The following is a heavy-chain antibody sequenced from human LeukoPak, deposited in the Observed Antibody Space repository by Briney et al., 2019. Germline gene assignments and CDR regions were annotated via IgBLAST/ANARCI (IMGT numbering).Heavy chain of an antibody. V-gene: IGHV4-59*01. D-gene: IGHD6-6*01. J-gene: IGHJ2*01. Sequence: SETLSLTCTVSGGSISGYYWSWIRQPPGKGLEWMGYIYYSGSTNYNPSPKSRVTISVDTSKNQFSLKLSSVTAADTAVYYCARHEKQLDPYWYFDLWGRGTLVTVSS. CDR2: IYYSGST. CDR3: ARHEKQLDPYWYFDL. CDR1: GGSISGYY.